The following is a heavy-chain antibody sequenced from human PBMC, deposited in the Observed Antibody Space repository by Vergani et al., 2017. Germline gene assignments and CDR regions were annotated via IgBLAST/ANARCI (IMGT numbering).Heavy chain of an antibody. D-gene: IGHD5-12*01. Sequence: QVQLVQSGAEVKKPGASVKVSCKASGYTFTSYGISWVRQAPGQGLEWMGGIIPIFGIANYAQKFQGRVTITADKSTSTAYMELSSLRSEDTAVYYCAEYSGYDNGVLRYWGQGTLVTVSS. CDR1: GYTFTSYG. CDR3: AEYSGYDNGVLRY. CDR2: IIPIFGIA. J-gene: IGHJ4*02. V-gene: IGHV1-69*10.